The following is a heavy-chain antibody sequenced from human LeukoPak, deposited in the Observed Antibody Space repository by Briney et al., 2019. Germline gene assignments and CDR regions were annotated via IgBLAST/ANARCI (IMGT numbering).Heavy chain of an antibody. J-gene: IGHJ4*02. V-gene: IGHV3-49*03. CDR2: ITSKAYGGTT. CDR3: TRMGIHGYSYGRIDY. Sequence: GGSLRLSCTGSGFTFGNYGLSWFRQAPGKGLEWVGFITSKAYGGTTEDAASVKGRFTISRDDSKSIAYLQMNSLKTEDTAVYYCTRMGIHGYSYGRIDYWGQGTLVTVSS. CDR1: GFTFGNYG. D-gene: IGHD5-18*01.